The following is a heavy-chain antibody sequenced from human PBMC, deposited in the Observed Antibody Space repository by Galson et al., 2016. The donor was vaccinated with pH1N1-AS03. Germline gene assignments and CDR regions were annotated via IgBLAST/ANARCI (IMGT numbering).Heavy chain of an antibody. D-gene: IGHD1-14*01. CDR1: GFTFSSYS. CDR3: AREAEPYYYALDV. V-gene: IGHV3-64*02. Sequence: SLRLSCAASGFTFSSYSIHWVRQAPGKGLEYVSAISSDGDTYNTDSVKGRFTISRDKSKNTVYLQMGSLRPEDVAVYYCAREAEPYYYALDVWGQGTTVTVSS. J-gene: IGHJ6*02. CDR2: ISSDGDT.